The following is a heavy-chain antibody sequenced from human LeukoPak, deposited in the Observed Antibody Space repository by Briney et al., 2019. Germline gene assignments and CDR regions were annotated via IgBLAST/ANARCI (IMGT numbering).Heavy chain of an antibody. D-gene: IGHD3-3*01. J-gene: IGHJ3*02. Sequence: ASVKVSCKASGYTFTSYDINWVRQATGQGLEWMGWINPNSGGTNYAQKFQGRVTMTRDTSISTAYMELSRLRSDDTAVYYCARTYTIFGVGYAFDIWGQGTMVTVSS. CDR2: INPNSGGT. CDR1: GYTFTSYD. CDR3: ARTYTIFGVGYAFDI. V-gene: IGHV1-2*02.